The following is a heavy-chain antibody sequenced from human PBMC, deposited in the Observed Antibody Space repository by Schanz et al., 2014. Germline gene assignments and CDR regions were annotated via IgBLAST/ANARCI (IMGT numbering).Heavy chain of an antibody. Sequence: EVQLVESGGGLVKPGGSLRLSCEASELTFSSYKINWVRQAPGKGLEGVSAISGSGGSTYYADSVKGRFTISRDNSKNTLYLQMNSLRAEDTAVFYCAKGMGYCSGGTCYDYYYYGLDVWGQGTTVTVSS. CDR3: AKGMGYCSGGTCYDYYYYGLDV. V-gene: IGHV3-23*04. J-gene: IGHJ6*02. D-gene: IGHD2-15*01. CDR1: ELTFSSYK. CDR2: ISGSGGST.